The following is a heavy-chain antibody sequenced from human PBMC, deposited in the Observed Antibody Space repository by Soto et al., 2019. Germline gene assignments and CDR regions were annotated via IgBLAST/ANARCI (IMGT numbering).Heavy chain of an antibody. V-gene: IGHV4-39*01. Sequence: SETLSLTCTVSGGSISSGDYYWGWIRQPPGKGLEWIGSIYYSGSTYYNPSLKSRVTISVDTSKNQFSLKLSSVTAADTAVYYCARHGQYSYGYFDPWGQGTLVTVSS. CDR1: GGSISSGDYY. CDR2: IYYSGST. J-gene: IGHJ4*02. CDR3: ARHGQYSYGYFDP. D-gene: IGHD5-18*01.